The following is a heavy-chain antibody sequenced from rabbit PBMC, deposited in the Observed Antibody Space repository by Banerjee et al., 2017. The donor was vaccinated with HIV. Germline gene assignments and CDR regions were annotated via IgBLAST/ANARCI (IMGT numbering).Heavy chain of an antibody. CDR2: IYTGNVKT. CDR1: GFSFSSSYD. D-gene: IGHD8-1*01. V-gene: IGHV1S45*01. CDR3: ARDAGSYDYIDVYFNL. J-gene: IGHJ4*01. Sequence: QEQLEESGGGLVKPGASLTLTCTASGFSFSSSYDMCWVRQAPGKGLEWIGCIYTGNVKTYYASWAKGRFTISKSSSTTVTLQMTSLTAADTATYFCARDAGSYDYIDVYFNLWVQGTLVTVS.